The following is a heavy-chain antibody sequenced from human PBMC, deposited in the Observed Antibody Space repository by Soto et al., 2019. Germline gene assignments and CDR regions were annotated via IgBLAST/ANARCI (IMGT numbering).Heavy chain of an antibody. V-gene: IGHV1-46*01. CDR1: GYTFTSFY. J-gene: IGHJ4*02. CDR3: ARGLTSGDY. CDR2: INPNGGST. Sequence: QVQLVQSGAEVKNPGASVKVSCKASGYTFTSFYIHWVRQAPGQGLEWMSIINPNGGSTNYAQNLQGRVPLTRDTSTNKVYMELSSLRSEDTAVYYCARGLTSGDYWGQGTLVTVSS.